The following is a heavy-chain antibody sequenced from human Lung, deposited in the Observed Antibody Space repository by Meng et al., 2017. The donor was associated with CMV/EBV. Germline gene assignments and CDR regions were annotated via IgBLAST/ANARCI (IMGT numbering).Heavy chain of an antibody. CDR1: GYTLTSYA. CDR3: ARAGYDSSGYYPQPFDY. J-gene: IGHJ4*02. V-gene: IGHV1-3*01. CDR2: INAGNGNT. D-gene: IGHD3-22*01. Sequence: QVQFVQSGAEGKKPGASVKVSCKASGYTLTSYAMHWVRQAPGQRLEWMGWINAGNGNTKYSQRFQGRVTITRDTSASTAYMELSSLRSEDTTVYYCARAGYDSSGYYPQPFDYWGQGTLVTVSS.